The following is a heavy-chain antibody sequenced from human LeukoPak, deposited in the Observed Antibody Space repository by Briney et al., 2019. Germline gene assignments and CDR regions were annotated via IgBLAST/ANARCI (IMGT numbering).Heavy chain of an antibody. D-gene: IGHD3-10*01. J-gene: IGHJ4*02. CDR2: ISSSSTYI. CDR1: GFTFSSYE. Sequence: GGSLRLSCAASGFTFSSYEMNWVRQAPGKGLEWVSSISSSSTYIYYADSVKGRFTISRDNAKNSLFLQMNSLRAEDTAVYYCARDGVYGSGTYYYYFDYWGQGTLVTVSS. V-gene: IGHV3-21*01. CDR3: ARDGVYGSGTYYYYFDY.